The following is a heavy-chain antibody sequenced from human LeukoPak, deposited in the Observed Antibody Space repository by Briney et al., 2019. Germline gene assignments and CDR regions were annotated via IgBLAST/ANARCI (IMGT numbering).Heavy chain of an antibody. D-gene: IGHD5-24*01. CDR1: GGSCDDYY. J-gene: IGHJ5*02. CDR2: IHPHGIF. CDR3: ARGRDRSKAGDL. V-gene: IGHV4-34*01. Sequence: SETLSLTCDVYGGSCDDYYCSWIRQPPGKGLEWIGEIHPHGIFYYNSSLMSRVTISMDTSKSRFSLRLTSVTAADTAFYFCARGRDRSKAGDLWGQGSLVTVSS.